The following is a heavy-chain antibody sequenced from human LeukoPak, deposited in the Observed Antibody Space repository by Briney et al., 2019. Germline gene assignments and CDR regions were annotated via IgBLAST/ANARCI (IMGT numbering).Heavy chain of an antibody. CDR2: INPSGLWS. CDR3: ARVLGFQSALDY. CDR1: GYTFTRHY. V-gene: IGHV1-46*01. Sequence: GASVKVSCKASGYTFTRHYMHWVRQAPGQGLEWMGVINPSGLWSSSAQKLQGRVTMTTDTSTSTAYMELRSLRSDDTAVYYCARVLGFQSALDYWGQGTLVTVSS. D-gene: IGHD3-3*01. J-gene: IGHJ4*02.